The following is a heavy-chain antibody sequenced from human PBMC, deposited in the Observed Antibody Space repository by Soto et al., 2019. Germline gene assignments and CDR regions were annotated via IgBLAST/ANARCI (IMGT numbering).Heavy chain of an antibody. CDR3: ARQKPKGIAFDI. J-gene: IGHJ3*02. CDR2: IIPIFGTA. CDR1: GGTFSSYA. D-gene: IGHD3-10*01. V-gene: IGHV1-69*13. Sequence: SVKVSCKASGGTFSSYAISWVRQAPGQGLEWMGGIIPIFGTANYAQKFQGRVTITADESTSTAYMELSSLRSEDTAVYYCARQKPKGIAFDIWGQGTMVTVSS.